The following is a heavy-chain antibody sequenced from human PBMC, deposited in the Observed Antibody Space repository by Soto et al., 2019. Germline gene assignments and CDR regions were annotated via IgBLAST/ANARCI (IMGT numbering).Heavy chain of an antibody. CDR2: IWYDGSNK. CDR3: ARDFLLSPYYYYYGMDV. Sequence: PGGSLRLSCAASGFTFSSYGMHWVRQAPGKGLEWVAVIWYDGSNKYYADSVKGRFTISRDNSKNTLYLQMNSLRAEDTAVYYCARDFLLSPYYYYYGMDVWGQGTTVTVSS. V-gene: IGHV3-33*01. CDR1: GFTFSSYG. J-gene: IGHJ6*02.